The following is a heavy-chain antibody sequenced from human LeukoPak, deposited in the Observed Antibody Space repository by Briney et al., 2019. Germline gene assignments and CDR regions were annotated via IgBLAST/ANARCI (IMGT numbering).Heavy chain of an antibody. CDR3: ARVRAVAGTPLDY. J-gene: IGHJ4*02. V-gene: IGHV4-39*07. CDR1: GGSISSSSYY. Sequence: SETLSLTCTVSGGSISSSSYYWGWIRQPPGKGLEWIGSIYHSGSTYYNPSLKSRVTISLDTSKNQFSLKVRSVTAADTAVYFCARVRAVAGTPLDYWGQGTLVTVSS. CDR2: IYHSGST. D-gene: IGHD6-19*01.